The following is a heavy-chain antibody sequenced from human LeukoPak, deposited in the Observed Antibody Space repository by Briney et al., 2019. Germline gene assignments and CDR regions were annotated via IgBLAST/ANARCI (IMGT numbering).Heavy chain of an antibody. CDR2: INPHSGGQ. Sequence: ASVKLSCNASGYTFTDYYMHWVRHAHGKGLELMGWINPHSGGQNFAQKFQGRVTMTRDTSISKAYMELSRLRSDDTAVYYCARDDGDYGGRGTVVSVSS. CDR3: ARDDGDY. J-gene: IGHJ4*02. V-gene: IGHV1-2*02. CDR1: GYTFTDYY.